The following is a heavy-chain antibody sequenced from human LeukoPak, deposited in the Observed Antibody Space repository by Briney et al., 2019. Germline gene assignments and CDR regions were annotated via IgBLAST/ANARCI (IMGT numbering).Heavy chain of an antibody. CDR1: GGSISSYY. J-gene: IGHJ4*02. Sequence: SETLSPTCTASGGSISSYYWSWIRQPPGKGLEWIGYIYYSGSTNYNPSLKSRVTISVDTSKNQFSLKLTSVTAADTAVYYCARNGAVVGAARRAYFDYWGQGTLVTVSS. CDR2: IYYSGST. V-gene: IGHV4-59*01. CDR3: ARNGAVVGAARRAYFDY. D-gene: IGHD1-26*01.